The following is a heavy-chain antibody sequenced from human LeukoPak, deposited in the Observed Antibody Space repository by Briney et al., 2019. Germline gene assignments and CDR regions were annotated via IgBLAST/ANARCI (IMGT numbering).Heavy chain of an antibody. V-gene: IGHV3-23*01. CDR1: GFIFSSYV. CDR2: ISGSGDNT. Sequence: PGGSLRLSCAASGFIFSSYVLSWVRQAPGKGLEWVPAISGSGDNTYYADSVKGRFTISRDKSMNTLYLQMNSLRDEDTAVYYCAKGLRGPAAGTDYFDYWGQGTLVTVSS. D-gene: IGHD6-13*01. J-gene: IGHJ4*02. CDR3: AKGLRGPAAGTDYFDY.